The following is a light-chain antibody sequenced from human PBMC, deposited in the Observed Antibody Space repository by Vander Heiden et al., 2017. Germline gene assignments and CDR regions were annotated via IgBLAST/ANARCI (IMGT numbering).Light chain of an antibody. Sequence: QSALTPPASVSGSPGPSITISCTGTSSDVGGYNYVSWYQQHPGKAPKLMIYDVNNRPSGVSNRFSGSKSGNTASLTISGLQAEDEADYYCSSYTSSSTLVFGGGTKLTVL. V-gene: IGLV2-14*03. J-gene: IGLJ2*01. CDR3: SSYTSSSTLV. CDR2: DVN. CDR1: SSDVGGYNY.